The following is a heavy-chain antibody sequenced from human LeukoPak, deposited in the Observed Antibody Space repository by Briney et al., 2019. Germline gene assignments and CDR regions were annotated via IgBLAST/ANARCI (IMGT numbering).Heavy chain of an antibody. CDR1: GGSISSYY. D-gene: IGHD3-3*01. V-gene: IGHV4-4*09. CDR2: IYTSGST. Sequence: PSETLSLTCTVSGGSISSYYWSWIRQPPGKGLEWIGYIYTSGSTNYNPSLKSRVTISVDTSKNQFSLKLSSVTAADTAVYYCARGVTIFGVVITDAFDTWGQGTMVTVSS. J-gene: IGHJ3*02. CDR3: ARGVTIFGVVITDAFDT.